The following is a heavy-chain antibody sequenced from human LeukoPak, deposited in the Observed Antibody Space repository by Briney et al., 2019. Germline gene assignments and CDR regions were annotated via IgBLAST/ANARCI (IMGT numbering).Heavy chain of an antibody. J-gene: IGHJ5*02. V-gene: IGHV4-59*01. D-gene: IGHD2-21*01. Sequence: SETLSLTCTVSGVSISSYYWSWIRQPPGKGLEWIGYIYYSGSTNYNPSLKSRVTISVDMSKNQFSLKLSSVTAADTAVYYCARAEHGDWFDPWGQGTLVTVSS. CDR2: IYYSGST. CDR1: GVSISSYY. CDR3: ARAEHGDWFDP.